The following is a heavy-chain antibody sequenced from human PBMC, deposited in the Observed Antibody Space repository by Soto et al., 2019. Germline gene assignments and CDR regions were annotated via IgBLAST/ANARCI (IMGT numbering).Heavy chain of an antibody. Sequence: QVQLVQSGAEVKKPGAAVKVSCKASGYTFSTHGISWVRQVPGQGLEWMGWISGYNGNINYAQKVQGRATLTTGTSTSTAYWELRSLRSDDTAVYYCARTFGDYVGDSIDYWGQGTLVTVSS. J-gene: IGHJ4*02. V-gene: IGHV1-18*04. CDR1: GYTFSTHG. CDR3: ARTFGDYVGDSIDY. D-gene: IGHD4-17*01. CDR2: ISGYNGNI.